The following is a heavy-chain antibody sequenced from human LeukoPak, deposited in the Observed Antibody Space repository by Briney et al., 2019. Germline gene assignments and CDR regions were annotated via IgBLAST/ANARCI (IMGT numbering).Heavy chain of an antibody. D-gene: IGHD3-3*01. Sequence: ASAKVSCKASGYTFTSYGISWVRQAPGQGLEWMGWISAYNGNTNYAQKLQGRVTMTTDTSTSTAYMELRSLRSDDTAVYYCATQAELRFLEWLYFDYWGQGTLVTVSS. V-gene: IGHV1-18*01. CDR3: ATQAELRFLEWLYFDY. CDR2: ISAYNGNT. J-gene: IGHJ4*02. CDR1: GYTFTSYG.